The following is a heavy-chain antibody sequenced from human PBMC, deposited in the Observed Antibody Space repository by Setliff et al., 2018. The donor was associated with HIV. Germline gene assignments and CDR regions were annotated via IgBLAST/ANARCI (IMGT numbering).Heavy chain of an antibody. CDR1: GGSITGHY. V-gene: IGHV4-59*11. CDR2: IHYSGSS. Sequence: PSETLSLTCTVSGGSITGHYWSWIRQPPGKGLEWIGYIHYSGSSNYNPSLKSRVSISLDTSKKQVSLKLNSVTAADTAVYYCARGRDFAGHDAYDIWGQGTMVTVSS. D-gene: IGHD2-21*02. CDR3: ARGRDFAGHDAYDI. J-gene: IGHJ3*02.